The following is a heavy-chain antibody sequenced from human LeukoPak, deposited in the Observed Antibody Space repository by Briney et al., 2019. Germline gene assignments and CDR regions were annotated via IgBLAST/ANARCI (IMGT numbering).Heavy chain of an antibody. V-gene: IGHV4-4*09. CDR3: ARGSGPHWYNWNYFDY. CDR2: IYTSGST. Sequence: SETLSLTCTVSGGSVSSYYWSWIRQPPGKGLEWIGYIYTSGSTNYNPSLKSRVTISVDTSKNQFSLKLSSVTAADTAVYYCARGSGPHWYNWNYFDYWGQRTLVTVSS. CDR1: GGSVSSYY. J-gene: IGHJ4*02. D-gene: IGHD1-20*01.